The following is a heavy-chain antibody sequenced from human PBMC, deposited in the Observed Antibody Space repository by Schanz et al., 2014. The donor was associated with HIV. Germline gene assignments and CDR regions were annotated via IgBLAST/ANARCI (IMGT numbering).Heavy chain of an antibody. CDR3: ANEGLTGFIDY. CDR1: GGTFSKYA. CDR2: ISGYTGNT. D-gene: IGHD6-25*01. Sequence: QVQLVQSGAELKKPGSSVKVSCKASGGTFSKYAIGWVRQAPGQGLEWMGGISGYTGNTKYSQNFQGRVTMTTDTSTNTAYMELRSLRSDDTAVYYCANEGLTGFIDYWGQGTLVSVSS. V-gene: IGHV1-18*01. J-gene: IGHJ4*02.